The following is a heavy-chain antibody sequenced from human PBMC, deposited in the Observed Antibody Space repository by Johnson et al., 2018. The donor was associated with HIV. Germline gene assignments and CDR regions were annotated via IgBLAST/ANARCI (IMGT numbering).Heavy chain of an antibody. CDR1: GFTFSSYA. CDR2: ISYDGSNK. CDR3: ARVRQWLAGDAFDI. J-gene: IGHJ3*02. Sequence: VQLVESGGGVVQPGRSLRLSCAASGFTFSSYAMHWVRQAPGKGLEWVAVISYDGSNKYYADSVKGRFTISRDNAKNSLYLQMNSLRADDTALYYCARVRQWLAGDAFDIWGQGTMVTVSS. V-gene: IGHV3-30*04. D-gene: IGHD6-19*01.